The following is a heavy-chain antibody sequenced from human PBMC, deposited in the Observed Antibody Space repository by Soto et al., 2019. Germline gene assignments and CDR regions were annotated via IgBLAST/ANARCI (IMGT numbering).Heavy chain of an antibody. V-gene: IGHV1-69*13. CDR3: ARIEDTAMVTEDYYYGMDV. Sequence: GASVKVSCKASGGTFSSYAISWVRHAPGQGLEWMGGIIPIFGTANYAQKFQGRVTITADESTSTAYMELSSLRSEDTAVYYCARIEDTAMVTEDYYYGMDVWGQGTTVTVSS. D-gene: IGHD5-18*01. J-gene: IGHJ6*02. CDR2: IIPIFGTA. CDR1: GGTFSSYA.